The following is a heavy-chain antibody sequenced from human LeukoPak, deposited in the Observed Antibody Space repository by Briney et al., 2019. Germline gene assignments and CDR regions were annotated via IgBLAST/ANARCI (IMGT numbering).Heavy chain of an antibody. Sequence: GASVKVSCKTSGYIFTDYYMHWVRQAPGQGLEWMGRINANSGGTNYAQKFQGRVSLTRDTSISTAYVELSRLRSDDTAVYYCARAAGYCSGGTCLYYFDYWGQGTLVTVSS. CDR2: INANSGGT. J-gene: IGHJ4*02. V-gene: IGHV1-2*06. CDR3: ARAAGYCSGGTCLYYFDY. D-gene: IGHD2-15*01. CDR1: GYIFTDYY.